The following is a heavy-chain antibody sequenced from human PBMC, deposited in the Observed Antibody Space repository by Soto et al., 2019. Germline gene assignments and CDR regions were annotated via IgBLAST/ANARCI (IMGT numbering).Heavy chain of an antibody. Sequence: QVQLVESGGAVVQPGKSLRLSCAASGFTFSTYGMHWVRQAPGKGLEWVAVMSYDGSNKYYGDSVKGRFTISRDNSKHTLYLQMDSLRADDTSVYYCAKDRNDGDYGLGWYFDLWGRGTLVTVSS. J-gene: IGHJ2*01. V-gene: IGHV3-30*18. CDR2: MSYDGSNK. D-gene: IGHD4-17*01. CDR3: AKDRNDGDYGLGWYFDL. CDR1: GFTFSTYG.